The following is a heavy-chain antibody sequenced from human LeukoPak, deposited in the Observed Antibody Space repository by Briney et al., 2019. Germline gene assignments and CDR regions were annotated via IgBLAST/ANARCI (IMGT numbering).Heavy chain of an antibody. D-gene: IGHD6-13*01. CDR2: INPNSGGT. Sequence: GASVKVSCKACGYTFITYDILWVRQAPGQGLEWMGWINPNSGGTNYAQKFQGRVTMTRDTSISTAYMELSSLRSDDTAVYYCARVQQQLFFDYYYGMDVWGQGTTVTVSS. CDR3: ARVQQQLFFDYYYGMDV. J-gene: IGHJ6*02. V-gene: IGHV1-2*02. CDR1: GYTFITYD.